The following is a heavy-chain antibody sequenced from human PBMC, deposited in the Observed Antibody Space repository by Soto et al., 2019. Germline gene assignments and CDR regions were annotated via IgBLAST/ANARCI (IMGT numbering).Heavy chain of an antibody. J-gene: IGHJ4*02. Sequence: SETLSLPCPVAWGYSSSYDGSCIRQHTGKGLEWIGYIYYSGSTNYNPSLKSRVTISVDTSKNQFSLKLSSVTAADTAVYYCAREAGYGIDDWGQGTLVTVSS. V-gene: IGHV4-59*01. CDR3: AREAGYGIDD. CDR1: WGYSSSYD. CDR2: IYYSGST. D-gene: IGHD5-18*01.